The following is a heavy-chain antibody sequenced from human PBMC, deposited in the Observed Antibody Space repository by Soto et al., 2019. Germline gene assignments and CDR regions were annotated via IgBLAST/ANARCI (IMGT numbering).Heavy chain of an antibody. CDR2: ISAYNGNT. Sequence: ASVKVSCKDSGYTINSYGISWARQAHGQGLEWMGWISAYNGNTNYAQKLQGRVTMTTDTSTSTAYMELRSLRSDDTAVYYCAREPNPYDYIWGSYREPWFDPWGQGTLVTVSS. D-gene: IGHD3-16*02. CDR3: AREPNPYDYIWGSYREPWFDP. CDR1: GYTINSYG. V-gene: IGHV1-18*01. J-gene: IGHJ5*02.